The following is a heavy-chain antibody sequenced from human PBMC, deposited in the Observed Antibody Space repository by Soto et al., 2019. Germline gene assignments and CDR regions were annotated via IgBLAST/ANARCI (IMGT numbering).Heavy chain of an antibody. V-gene: IGHV4-59*01. CDR1: GASIRNFY. D-gene: IGHD6-19*01. J-gene: IGHJ4*02. CDR2: IYNGERT. CDR3: AQTTGWPGFDY. Sequence: QVHLQESGPGLVKPSETMSLTCTASGASIRNFYWNWVRQFPGKGLEWIGHIYNGERTNYNPSLKGRVPISVDTSKNQFSLKLSSVTVADTAVYYCAQTTGWPGFDYWGQGTLVAVSS.